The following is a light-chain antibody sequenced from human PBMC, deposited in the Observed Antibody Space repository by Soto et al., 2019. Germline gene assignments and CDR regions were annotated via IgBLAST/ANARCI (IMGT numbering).Light chain of an antibody. Sequence: EIVLTQSPDTLSLSPGERATLSCRASQSVSSGYLAWYQQKPGQAPRLLIYGASSRATGIPDRFSGSGSGTDFTLTIRRLETEDFAVYYCQQYGSSLLTFGGGTKLDIK. CDR3: QQYGSSLLT. V-gene: IGKV3-20*01. J-gene: IGKJ4*01. CDR2: GAS. CDR1: QSVSSGY.